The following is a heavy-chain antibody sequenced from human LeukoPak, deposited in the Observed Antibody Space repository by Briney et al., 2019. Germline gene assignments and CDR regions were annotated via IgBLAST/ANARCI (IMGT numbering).Heavy chain of an antibody. CDR1: GGSIRSGGYY. V-gene: IGHV4-39*07. CDR3: ARGNDYGDLYFDY. Sequence: PSETLSLTCTVSGGSIRSGGYYWGWIRQPPGKGLEWIGSIYHSGSTYYNPSLKSRVTISVDTSKNQFSLKLSSVTAADTAVYYCARGNDYGDLYFDYWGQGTLVTVSS. D-gene: IGHD4-17*01. CDR2: IYHSGST. J-gene: IGHJ4*02.